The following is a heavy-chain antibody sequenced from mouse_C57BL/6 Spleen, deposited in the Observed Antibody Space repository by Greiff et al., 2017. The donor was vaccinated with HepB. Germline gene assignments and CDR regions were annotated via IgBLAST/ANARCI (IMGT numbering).Heavy chain of an antibody. D-gene: IGHD2-3*01. CDR1: GYTFTSYW. Sequence: QVQLQQSGAELVKPGASVKMSCKASGYTFTSYWITWVKQRPGQGLEWIGDIYPGSGSTNYNEKFKSKATLTVDTSSSTAYMQLSSLTSEDSAVYYCARVDGYYRYFDVWGTGTTVTVSS. CDR2: IYPGSGST. J-gene: IGHJ1*03. CDR3: ARVDGYYRYFDV. V-gene: IGHV1-55*01.